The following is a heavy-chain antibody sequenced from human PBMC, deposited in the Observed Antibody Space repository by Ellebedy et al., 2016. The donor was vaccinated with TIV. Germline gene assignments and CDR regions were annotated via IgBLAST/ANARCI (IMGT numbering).Heavy chain of an antibody. D-gene: IGHD6-6*01. CDR3: ARGAQLQWQLVRGWFDP. Sequence: ASVKVSXXASGYTFTSYDINWVRQATGQGLEWMGWMNPNNGNTGYAQKFQGRVTMTRNTSISTAYMELSSLRSEDTAVYYCARGAQLQWQLVRGWFDPWGLGTLVTVSS. CDR2: MNPNNGNT. V-gene: IGHV1-8*01. J-gene: IGHJ5*02. CDR1: GYTFTSYD.